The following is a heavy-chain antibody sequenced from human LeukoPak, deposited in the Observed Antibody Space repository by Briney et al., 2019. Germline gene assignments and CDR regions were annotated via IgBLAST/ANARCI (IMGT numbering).Heavy chain of an antibody. J-gene: IGHJ1*01. D-gene: IGHD1-7*01. CDR1: GYIFSIYA. Sequence: ASVKVSCKASGYIFSIYAMIWVRQAPGQGLELMGWINPNTGNPTYAQGFTGRFVFSLDTSVSMAYLQISSLKPEDTAVYYCARDYTVAIGTTTYFQHWGQGTLVTVSS. V-gene: IGHV7-4-1*04. CDR2: INPNTGNP. CDR3: ARDYTVAIGTTTYFQH.